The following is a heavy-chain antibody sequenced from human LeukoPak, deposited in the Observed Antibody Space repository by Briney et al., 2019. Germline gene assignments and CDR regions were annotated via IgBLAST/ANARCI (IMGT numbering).Heavy chain of an antibody. CDR2: ISYDGSNK. J-gene: IGHJ4*02. D-gene: IGHD3-10*01. Sequence: HPGRSLRLSCAASGFTFSNYAMYWVRQAPVKGLEWVAVISYDGSNKDYADSVKGRFTISRDSSRNTLYLQMDSLGAEDTAVYYCAREGRYFGSAIYPYYFDSWGQGTLVTVSS. CDR3: AREGRYFGSAIYPYYFDS. V-gene: IGHV3-30-3*01. CDR1: GFTFSNYA.